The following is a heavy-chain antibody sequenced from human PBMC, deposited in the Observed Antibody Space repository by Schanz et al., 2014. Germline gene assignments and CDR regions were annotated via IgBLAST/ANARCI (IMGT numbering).Heavy chain of an antibody. V-gene: IGHV3-30-3*01. CDR1: GFPFSSYA. D-gene: IGHD3-3*01. Sequence: QVQLVESGGGVVQPGGSLRLSCAASGFPFSSYALHWVRQAPGKGLEWVAVISYDGVNTYYADSVKGRFTISRDNSKNTLYLQMNSLRGEDTAVYYCARGVRIDYWGQGTLVSVSS. CDR2: ISYDGVNT. CDR3: ARGVRIDY. J-gene: IGHJ4*02.